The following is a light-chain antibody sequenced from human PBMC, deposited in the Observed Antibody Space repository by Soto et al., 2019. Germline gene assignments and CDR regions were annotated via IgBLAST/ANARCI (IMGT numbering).Light chain of an antibody. CDR1: SSDVGGYNY. V-gene: IGLV2-14*01. J-gene: IGLJ1*01. Sequence: QSALTQPASVSGSPGQSITISCTGTSSDVGGYNYVSWYQQHPGKAPKLMIYEVSNRPSGVSNRFSGFKSGNTASLTISGLQAEYDADYYCSSYTSSSTLVFGTGTKLTVL. CDR2: EVS. CDR3: SSYTSSSTLV.